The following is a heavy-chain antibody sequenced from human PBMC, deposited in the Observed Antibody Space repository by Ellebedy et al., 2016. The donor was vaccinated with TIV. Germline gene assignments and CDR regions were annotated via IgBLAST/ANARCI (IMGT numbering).Heavy chain of an antibody. Sequence: AASVKVSCKASGGTHSSYAIGWVRQAPGQGLEWMGGIIPDFSITHYAQKFQGRVTITADKSTDIAFMELSSLRSEDTAVYYCARGNWVYDRSGSNYRPYYFDHWGQGTLVTVSS. CDR2: IIPDFSIT. D-gene: IGHD3-22*01. CDR3: ARGNWVYDRSGSNYRPYYFDH. CDR1: GGTHSSYA. J-gene: IGHJ4*02. V-gene: IGHV1-69*10.